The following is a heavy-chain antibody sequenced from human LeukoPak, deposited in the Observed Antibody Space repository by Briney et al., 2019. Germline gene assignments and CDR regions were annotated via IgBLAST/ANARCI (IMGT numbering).Heavy chain of an antibody. J-gene: IGHJ3*02. Sequence: AASVKVSCKASGYTFTSYAMHWVRQAPGQRLEWMGWINAGNGNTKYSQKFQGRVTITRDTSASTAYMELSSLRSEDTAVYYCARERILQLWPPDAFDIWGQGTMVTVSS. CDR2: INAGNGNT. CDR3: ARERILQLWPPDAFDI. D-gene: IGHD5-18*01. V-gene: IGHV1-3*01. CDR1: GYTFTSYA.